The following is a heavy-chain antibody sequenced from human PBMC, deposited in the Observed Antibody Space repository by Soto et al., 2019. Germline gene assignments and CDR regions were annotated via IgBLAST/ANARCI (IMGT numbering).Heavy chain of an antibody. D-gene: IGHD6-19*01. J-gene: IGHJ5*02. CDR2: IIPIFGTA. CDR3: ARGGRRGQWLVPDWFDP. V-gene: IGHV1-69*06. Sequence: ASVKVSCKASGCTVSSYAISWVRQAPGQGLEWMGGIIPIFGTANYAQKFQGRVTITADKSTSTAYMELSSLRSEDTAVYYCARGGRRGQWLVPDWFDPWGQGTLVTVS. CDR1: GCTVSSYA.